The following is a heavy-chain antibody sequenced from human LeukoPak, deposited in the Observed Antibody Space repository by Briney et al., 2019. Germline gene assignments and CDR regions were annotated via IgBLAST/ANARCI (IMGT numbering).Heavy chain of an antibody. CDR2: INTGGDGT. J-gene: IGHJ4*02. D-gene: IGHD3-10*01. CDR1: GFTFSGYA. CDR3: ATFGSGSRRTISFDY. Sequence: GGSLRLSCAASGFTFSGYAMSWVRQAPGKGLEWVSAINTGGDGTFYADSVKGRFTISRDNSMNTQYLQMNSLRAEDTAVFYCATFGSGSRRTISFDYWGQGTLVIVSS. V-gene: IGHV3-23*01.